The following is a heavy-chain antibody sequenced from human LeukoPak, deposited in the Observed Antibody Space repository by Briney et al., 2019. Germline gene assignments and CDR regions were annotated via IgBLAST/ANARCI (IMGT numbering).Heavy chain of an antibody. Sequence: PSETLSLTCTVSGGSISSYYWSWTRQPPGKGLEWIGYIYYSGSTNYNPSLKSRVTISVDTSKNQFSLKLSSLTAADTAVYYCARWDVFHAFDIWGQGTMVTVSS. J-gene: IGHJ3*02. CDR3: ARWDVFHAFDI. D-gene: IGHD1-26*01. CDR2: IYYSGST. CDR1: GGSISSYY. V-gene: IGHV4-59*12.